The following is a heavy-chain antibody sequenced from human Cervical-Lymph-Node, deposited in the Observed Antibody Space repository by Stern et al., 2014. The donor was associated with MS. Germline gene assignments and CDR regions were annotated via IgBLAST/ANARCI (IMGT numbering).Heavy chain of an antibody. CDR3: AKIHRAFANQGH. CDR1: GGSINNNAYY. D-gene: IGHD3-16*01. J-gene: IGHJ1*01. CDR2: VLYSGNT. V-gene: IGHV4-39*01. Sequence: QLQLQESGPRLVTPSETLSLTCTVSGGSINNNAYYWGWIRQPPGKGLEWIGSVLYSGNTYYKPSLKSRATVSVDTSKIQFSLKLMSVTAADTAVYYCAKIHRAFANQGHWGQGVLVTVSS.